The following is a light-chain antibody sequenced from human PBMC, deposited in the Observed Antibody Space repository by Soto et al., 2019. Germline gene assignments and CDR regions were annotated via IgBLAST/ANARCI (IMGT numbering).Light chain of an antibody. J-gene: IGKJ4*01. CDR2: WAS. CDR3: QQYYSTPHT. V-gene: IGKV4-1*01. Sequence: DIVMTQSPDSLAVSLGERATINCKSSQSVLYSSNNKNYLAWYQQKPGQPPKLLIYWASTRESGVPDRFSGSGSGTDFTLTISSLQAEYVAVYYCQQYYSTPHTFGGGTKVEIK. CDR1: QSVLYSSNNKNY.